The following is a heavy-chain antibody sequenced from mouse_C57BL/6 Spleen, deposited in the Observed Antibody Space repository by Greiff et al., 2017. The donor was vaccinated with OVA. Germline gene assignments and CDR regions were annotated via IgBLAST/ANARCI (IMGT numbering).Heavy chain of an antibody. CDR3: TRGGTVVATDY. CDR2: LDPETGGT. CDR1: GYTFTDYE. V-gene: IGHV1-15*01. D-gene: IGHD1-1*01. J-gene: IGHJ2*01. Sequence: QVQLQQSGAELVRPGASVTLSCKASGYTFTDYEMHWVKQTPVHGLEWIGALDPETGGTAYNQKFKGKAILTADKSSSTAYMELRSLTSEDSAVYYCTRGGTVVATDYWGQGTTLTVSS.